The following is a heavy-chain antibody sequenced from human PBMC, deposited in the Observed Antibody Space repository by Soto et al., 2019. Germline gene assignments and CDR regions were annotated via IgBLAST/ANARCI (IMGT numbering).Heavy chain of an antibody. CDR1: VFTFSRYW. J-gene: IGHJ4*02. Sequence: PGGSLRVSFAACVFTFSRYWMHWVRQVPGKGLEWLSFITSSSSTINYADSMKGRFTVSRDNAKNSMYLQMNNLRAEDTAVYYCVRAPLDYWGRGTLVTVSS. CDR2: ITSSSSTI. CDR3: VRAPLDY. V-gene: IGHV3-21*01.